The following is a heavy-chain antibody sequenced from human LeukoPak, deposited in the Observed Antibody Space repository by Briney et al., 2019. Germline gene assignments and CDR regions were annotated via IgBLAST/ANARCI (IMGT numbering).Heavy chain of an antibody. CDR1: GYSISSGYY. Sequence: SETLSLTCTVSGYSISSGYYWGWIRQPPGKGLEWIGSIYHSGSTYYNPSLKSRVTISVDTSKNQFSLKLSSVTAADTAVYYCARVRSMATLLYYYYYYMDVWGKGTTVTVSS. J-gene: IGHJ6*03. D-gene: IGHD2/OR15-2a*01. CDR3: ARVRSMATLLYYYYYYMDV. CDR2: IYHSGST. V-gene: IGHV4-38-2*02.